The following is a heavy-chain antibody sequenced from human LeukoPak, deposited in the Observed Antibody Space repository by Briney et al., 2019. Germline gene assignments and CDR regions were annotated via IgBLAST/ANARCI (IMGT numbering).Heavy chain of an antibody. J-gene: IGHJ6*02. CDR2: ISCDGSIK. CDR1: GFTFSDYV. D-gene: IGHD6-6*01. Sequence: GGPLRLSCAACGFTFSDYVVHWVRQAAGNGQERVAVISCDGSIKYCADSVRRRFTLSSDNFKNALYLQMNQPRTENTTVYYCAKARPVIAADVGYYYYGMDVWGRGTTVTVSS. V-gene: IGHV3-30*18. CDR3: AKARPVIAADVGYYYYGMDV.